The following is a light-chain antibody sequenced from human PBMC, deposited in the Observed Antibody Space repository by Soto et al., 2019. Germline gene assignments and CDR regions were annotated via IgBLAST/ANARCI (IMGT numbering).Light chain of an antibody. Sequence: EIVVTQSPATLSVSPGERATLSCRASQSVNTNLAWYHQKPGQAPRLLISGASTRATGVPARFSGSGSGTEFTLTISSLQAEDFAVYYCQQYNIWPLTFGGGTKVEIE. CDR1: QSVNTN. CDR3: QQYNIWPLT. V-gene: IGKV3-15*01. J-gene: IGKJ4*01. CDR2: GAS.